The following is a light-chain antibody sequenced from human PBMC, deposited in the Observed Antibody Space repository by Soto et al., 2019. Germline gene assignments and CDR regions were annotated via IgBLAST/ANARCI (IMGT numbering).Light chain of an antibody. Sequence: QSALTQPASVSGSPGQSITISCTGTSSDIGGYNYVSWYQQYPGKAPKLMIFGVSDRPSGVSNRFSGSKSGTTASLTISGLQAEVEADYYCSSYKTSSTVVVFGGGTKLTVL. CDR1: SSDIGGYNY. CDR3: SSYKTSSTVVV. CDR2: GVS. V-gene: IGLV2-14*01. J-gene: IGLJ2*01.